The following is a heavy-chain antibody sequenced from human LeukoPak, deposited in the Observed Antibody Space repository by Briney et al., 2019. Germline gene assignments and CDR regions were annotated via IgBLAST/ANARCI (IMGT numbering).Heavy chain of an antibody. CDR3: ARDGCSGGSCWFDY. D-gene: IGHD2-15*01. CDR2: ISSSGSTI. CDR1: GFTFSSYE. J-gene: IGHJ4*02. Sequence: GGSLRLSCAASGFTFSSYEMNWVRQAPGKGLEGVSYISSSGSTIYYADSVKGRFTISRDNAKNSLYLQMNSLRAEDTAVYYCARDGCSGGSCWFDYWGQGTLVTVSS. V-gene: IGHV3-48*03.